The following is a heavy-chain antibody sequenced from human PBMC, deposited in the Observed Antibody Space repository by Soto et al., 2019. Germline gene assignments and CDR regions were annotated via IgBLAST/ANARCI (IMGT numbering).Heavy chain of an antibody. Sequence: QVQLQESGPGLVKPSETLSLTCTVSGGSISSYYWSWIRQPPGKGLEWIGYIYYSGSTNYNPSLKSRVTISVDTSKNQLSLKLSSVTAADTAVYYCASAGRYCSSTSCSMGDYYYYGMDVWGQGTTVTVSS. J-gene: IGHJ6*02. V-gene: IGHV4-59*01. CDR2: IYYSGST. CDR1: GGSISSYY. CDR3: ASAGRYCSSTSCSMGDYYYYGMDV. D-gene: IGHD2-2*01.